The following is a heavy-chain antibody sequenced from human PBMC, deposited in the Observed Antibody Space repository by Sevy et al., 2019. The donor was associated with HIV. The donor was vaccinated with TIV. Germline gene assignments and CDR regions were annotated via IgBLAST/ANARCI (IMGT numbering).Heavy chain of an antibody. D-gene: IGHD3-10*01. CDR2: ISSSSSYT. J-gene: IGHJ4*02. CDR1: GFTFSDYY. V-gene: IGHV3-11*06. Sequence: GGCLRLSCAASGFTFSDYYMSWIRQAPGKGLEWVSYISSSSSYTNYADSVKGRFTISRDNAKNSLYLQMNSLRAEDTAVYYCAAFLYGSGSYYPGFDYWGQGTLVTVSS. CDR3: AAFLYGSGSYYPGFDY.